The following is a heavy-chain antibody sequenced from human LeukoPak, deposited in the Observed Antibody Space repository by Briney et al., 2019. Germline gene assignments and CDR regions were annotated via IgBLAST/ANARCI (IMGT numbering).Heavy chain of an antibody. V-gene: IGHV3-21*01. D-gene: IGHD6-13*01. CDR3: ARVAVAGPTGWFDP. CDR1: GFALNSYS. J-gene: IGHJ5*02. CDR2: ISRTSAYI. Sequence: GGSLRLSCAASGFALNSYSLAWVRQAPGKGLEWVSSISRTSAYIHYADSVKGRFTISRDNIDNVVYLQMSSLRAEDTAVYYCARVAVAGPTGWFDPWGQGTLVTVSS.